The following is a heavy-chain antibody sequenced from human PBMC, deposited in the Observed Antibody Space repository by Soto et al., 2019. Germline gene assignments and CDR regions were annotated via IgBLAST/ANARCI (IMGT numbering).Heavy chain of an antibody. CDR3: ASLDTARVETAGY. D-gene: IGHD5-18*01. J-gene: IGHJ4*02. V-gene: IGHV3-7*02. CDR1: GFTFNNYW. CDR2: IKQDGSER. Sequence: GGSLRLSCVASGFTFNNYWMSWVRQAPGKGLEWVANIKQDGSERNYVDSVKGRFTISRDNAKNSLYLQMNSLRVEDTALYYCASLDTARVETAGYWGQGTRVTVSS.